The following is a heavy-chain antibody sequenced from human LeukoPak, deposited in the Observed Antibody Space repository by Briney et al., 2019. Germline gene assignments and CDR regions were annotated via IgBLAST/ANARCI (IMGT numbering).Heavy chain of an antibody. CDR3: ARRGYEETIEDAFDI. J-gene: IGHJ3*02. CDR1: GGSISSGGYS. Sequence: PSETLSLTCAVSGGSISSGGYSWSWIRQPPGKGLEWIGYIYHSGSTYYNPSLKSRVTISVDRSKNQFSLKLSSVTAADTAVYYCARRGYEETIEDAFDIWGQGTMVTVSS. CDR2: IYHSGST. D-gene: IGHD5-12*01. V-gene: IGHV4-30-2*01.